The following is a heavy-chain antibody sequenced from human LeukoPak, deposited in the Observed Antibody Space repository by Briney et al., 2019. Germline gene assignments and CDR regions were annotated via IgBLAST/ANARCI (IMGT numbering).Heavy chain of an antibody. CDR3: ARHRFASPLDS. V-gene: IGHV4-59*08. D-gene: IGHD2-21*01. J-gene: IGHJ4*02. Sequence: SSETLSLTCTASGVSSSSSYWSWIRQPPGKGLEWIGYIFYTGDSNHNPSFKSRVSISLDTSKDQISLKLSSVTAADTAVYYCARHRFASPLDSWGQGTLVTVSS. CDR1: GVSSSSSY. CDR2: IFYTGDS.